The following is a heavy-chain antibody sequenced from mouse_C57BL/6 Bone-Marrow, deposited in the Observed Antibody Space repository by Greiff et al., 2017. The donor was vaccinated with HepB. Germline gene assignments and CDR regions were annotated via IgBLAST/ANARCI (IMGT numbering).Heavy chain of an antibody. CDR1: GYTFTSYW. CDR2: IHPNSGST. J-gene: IGHJ1*03. CDR3: ARSFTTVVAFDV. D-gene: IGHD1-1*01. Sequence: QVQLQQSGAELVKPGASVKLSCKASGYTFTSYWMHWVKQRPGQGLEWIGMIHPNSGSTNYNEKFKSKATLTVDKSSSTAYMQLSSLTSEDSAVYYCARSFTTVVAFDVWGTGTTVTVSS. V-gene: IGHV1-64*01.